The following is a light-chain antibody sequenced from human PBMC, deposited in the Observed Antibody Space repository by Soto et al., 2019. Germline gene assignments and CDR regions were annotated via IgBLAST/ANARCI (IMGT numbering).Light chain of an antibody. V-gene: IGKV3-20*01. J-gene: IGKJ2*01. CDR2: AVS. CDR1: QSITSNY. Sequence: EIVLTQSPGTLSLSPGERATLSCRASQSITSNYLAWYQQKPGQAPRLLVYAVSGRPNGIPDRFSGSGSGTDFTLTISRLEPEDFELYYCQPYGRSPYTFGQGTQLEIK. CDR3: QPYGRSPYT.